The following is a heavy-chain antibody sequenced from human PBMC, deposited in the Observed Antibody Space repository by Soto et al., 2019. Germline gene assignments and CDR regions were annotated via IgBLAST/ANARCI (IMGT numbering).Heavy chain of an antibody. CDR1: GFTFSNAW. CDR3: TTLGHYYDSSGSKDY. D-gene: IGHD3-22*01. Sequence: GGSLRLSCAASGFTFSNAWMNWVRQAPGKGLEWVGRIKSKTDDGTTDYAAPVKGRFTISRDDSKNTLYLQMNSLKTEDTAVYYCTTLGHYYDSSGSKDYWGQGTLVTVSS. J-gene: IGHJ4*02. CDR2: IKSKTDDGTT. V-gene: IGHV3-15*07.